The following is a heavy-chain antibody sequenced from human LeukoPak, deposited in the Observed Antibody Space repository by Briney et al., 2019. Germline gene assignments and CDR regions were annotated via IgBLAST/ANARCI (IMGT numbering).Heavy chain of an antibody. Sequence: GGSLRLSFAASGFTFSDYYMRWIRQAPGKGLEWVSYISSSGSTIYYADSVKGRFTISRDNAKNSLYLQMNSLRAEDTAVYYCASPSSLGIAAAGKDYWGQGTLVTVSS. CDR3: ASPSSLGIAAAGKDY. J-gene: IGHJ4*02. CDR1: GFTFSDYY. CDR2: ISSSGSTI. V-gene: IGHV3-11*04. D-gene: IGHD6-13*01.